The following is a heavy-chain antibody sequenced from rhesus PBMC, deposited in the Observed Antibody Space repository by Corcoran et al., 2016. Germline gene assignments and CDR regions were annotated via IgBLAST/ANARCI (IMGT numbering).Heavy chain of an antibody. V-gene: IGHV3-6*01. CDR3: TRDYCTGRGCYFLDY. Sequence: EVQLVESGGGLVQPGGSLRVSCAASGFTFSDPYMYWVRQAPGKGLEWVGCRRSKAYGGTAEYAASAKGRCIISRDDSKSVAYLQMSSLKTEDTAMYYCTRDYCTGRGCYFLDYWGQGVLVTVSS. D-gene: IGHD2-21*01. CDR1: GFTFSDPY. J-gene: IGHJ4*01. CDR2: RRSKAYGGTA.